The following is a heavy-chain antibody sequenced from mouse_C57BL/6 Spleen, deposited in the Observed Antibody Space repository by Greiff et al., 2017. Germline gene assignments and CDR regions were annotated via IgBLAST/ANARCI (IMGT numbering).Heavy chain of an antibody. D-gene: IGHD1-1*01. Sequence: QVQLQQPGAELVKPGASVKMSCKASGYTFTSYWITWVKQRPGQGLEWIGDIYPGSGSTNYNEKFKSKATLTVDTTSSTAYMQLSSLTSEDSAVYYCARGGYYYGSSYWYFEVWGTGTTVTVAS. CDR1: GYTFTSYW. CDR3: ARGGYYYGSSYWYFEV. CDR2: IYPGSGST. V-gene: IGHV1-55*01. J-gene: IGHJ1*03.